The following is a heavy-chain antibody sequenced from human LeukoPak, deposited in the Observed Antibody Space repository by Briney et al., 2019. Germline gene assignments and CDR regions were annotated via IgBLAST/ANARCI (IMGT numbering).Heavy chain of an antibody. J-gene: IGHJ5*02. D-gene: IGHD6-19*01. CDR1: GYTFTGYY. CDR3: AREPGYSSGWYGKTMYNWFDP. V-gene: IGHV1-2*02. CDR2: INPNSGGT. Sequence: ASVKVSCKASGYTFTGYYMHWVRQAPGQGLEWMGWINPNSGGTNYAQKFQGRVTMTRDTSISTAYMELSRLRSDDTAVYYCAREPGYSSGWYGKTMYNWFDPWGQGTLVTVSS.